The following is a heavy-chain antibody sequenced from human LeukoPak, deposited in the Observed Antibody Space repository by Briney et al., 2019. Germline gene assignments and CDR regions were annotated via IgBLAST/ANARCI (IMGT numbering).Heavy chain of an antibody. D-gene: IGHD2-21*02. V-gene: IGHV3-11*04. Sequence: PGGSLRLSCAASGFTFSDYYMSWIRQAPGKGLEWVSYISSSGSTKYYADSVKGGFTISRDNAKTPLYLQMNSLRAEGTAVYYCARGGRHIVVVTAIPLFYFDYWGQGTLVTVSS. CDR1: GFTFSDYY. CDR3: ARGGRHIVVVTAIPLFYFDY. J-gene: IGHJ4*02. CDR2: ISSSGSTK.